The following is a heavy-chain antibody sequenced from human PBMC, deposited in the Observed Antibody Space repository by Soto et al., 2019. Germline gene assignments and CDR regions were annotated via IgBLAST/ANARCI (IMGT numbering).Heavy chain of an antibody. CDR1: GFTFADYA. CDR3: AKDYCTNPFDY. D-gene: IGHD2-8*01. J-gene: IGHJ4*02. V-gene: IGHV3-23*01. CDR2: ITGIGDST. Sequence: EVQLLESGGGLVQPGGSLRLSCAASGFTFADYAMTWVRQAPGKGLEWVSTITGIGDSTYFADSVKGRFTISRDNSKNTLYLQMNSLRADDTAVYYCAKDYCTNPFDYWGQGTLVTVSS.